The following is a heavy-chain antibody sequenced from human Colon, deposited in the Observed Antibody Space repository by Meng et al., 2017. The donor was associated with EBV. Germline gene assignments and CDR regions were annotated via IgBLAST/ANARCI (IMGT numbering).Heavy chain of an antibody. V-gene: IGHV4-4*02. D-gene: IGHD2-21*02. CDR3: ARVGAYCGGDCYHPR. CDR2: IYHSGST. Sequence: VPLAESGPGLVKPSGAPSLPCAVSGGSLSSRNWWSWVRQPPGKGLEWIGEIYHSGSTNYNPSLKSRVTISVDESKNQFSLRLSSVTAADTAVYYCARVGAYCGGDCYHPRWGQGTLVTVSS. J-gene: IGHJ4*02. CDR1: GGSLSSRNW.